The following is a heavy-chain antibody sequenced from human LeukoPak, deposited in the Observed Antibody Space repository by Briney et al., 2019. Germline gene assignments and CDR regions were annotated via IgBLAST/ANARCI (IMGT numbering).Heavy chain of an antibody. CDR1: GDTFNVDY. CDR2: INPNNGGT. Sequence: GASVKVSCKASGDTFNVDYIHWGRQAPEQDLEWMGWINPNNGGTNYAQNFQGRVTMTRDTPISTGYMELSRLTSDDTAVYYCARGGGNLTLDYWGQGTLVTVSS. V-gene: IGHV1-2*02. D-gene: IGHD1-14*01. CDR3: ARGGGNLTLDY. J-gene: IGHJ4*02.